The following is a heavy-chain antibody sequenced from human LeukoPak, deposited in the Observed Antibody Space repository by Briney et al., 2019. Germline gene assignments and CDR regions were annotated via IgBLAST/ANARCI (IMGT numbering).Heavy chain of an antibody. Sequence: SETLSLTCTVSGGSISSYYWSWIRQPPGKGLEWIGSIYYSGSTYYNPSLKSRVTISVDTSKNQFSLKLSSVTAADTAVYYCASHGYSYGVNFDYWGQGTLVTVSS. D-gene: IGHD5-18*01. CDR1: GGSISSYY. CDR2: IYYSGST. CDR3: ASHGYSYGVNFDY. V-gene: IGHV4-59*05. J-gene: IGHJ4*02.